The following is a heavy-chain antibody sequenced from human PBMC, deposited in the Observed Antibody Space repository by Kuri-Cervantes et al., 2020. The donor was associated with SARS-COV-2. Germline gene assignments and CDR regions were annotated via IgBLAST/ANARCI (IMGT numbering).Heavy chain of an antibody. J-gene: IGHJ5*02. D-gene: IGHD2-2*01. Sequence: GESLKISCAASGFTFSSYGMHWVRQAPGKGLEWVAFIRYDGSNKYYADSVKGRFTISRDNSKNTLYLQMNSLRAEDTAVYYCAKDGGGLPVPAYNWFDPWGQGTLVTVSS. CDR3: AKDGGGLPVPAYNWFDP. CDR1: GFTFSSYG. CDR2: IRYDGSNK. V-gene: IGHV3-30*02.